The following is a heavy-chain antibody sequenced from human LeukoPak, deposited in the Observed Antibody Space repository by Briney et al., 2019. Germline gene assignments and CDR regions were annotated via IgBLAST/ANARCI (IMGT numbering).Heavy chain of an antibody. CDR1: GYTFTSYG. Sequence: ASVKVSCKASGYTFTSYGISWVRQAPGQGLEWMGWISAYNGNTNYAQKLQGRVTMTTDTSTSTAYMELRSLRSDDTAVYYCARDLTRIMITFGGTNNWFDPWGQGTLVTVSS. V-gene: IGHV1-18*01. J-gene: IGHJ5*02. D-gene: IGHD3-16*01. CDR3: ARDLTRIMITFGGTNNWFDP. CDR2: ISAYNGNT.